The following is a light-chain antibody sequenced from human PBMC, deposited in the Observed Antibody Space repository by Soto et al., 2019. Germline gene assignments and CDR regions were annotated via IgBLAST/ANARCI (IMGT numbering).Light chain of an antibody. CDR1: SSDVGAYNF. Sequence: QSVLTQPRSVSGSRGQSVTISCTGTSSDVGAYNFVSWYQQQPGKAPKVMIYEVSNRPSGVSNRFSGSKSGNTASLTISGLQAEDEADYYCSSYTSSSTLNVFGTGTKVTVL. CDR2: EVS. V-gene: IGLV2-14*01. J-gene: IGLJ1*01. CDR3: SSYTSSSTLNV.